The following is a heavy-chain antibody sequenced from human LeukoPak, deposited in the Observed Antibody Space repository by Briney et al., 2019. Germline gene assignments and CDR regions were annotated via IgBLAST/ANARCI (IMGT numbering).Heavy chain of an antibody. CDR2: IYYSGST. CDR1: GGSIRSYS. J-gene: IGHJ4*02. Sequence: SETLSLTCTVSGGSIRSYSWTWIRQPPGKGLEWIGYIYYSGSTNYNPSLKSRVTISVDTTKNQFSLKLTSVTAADTALYFCARAFNSGDYFDYWGQGTLVTVSS. D-gene: IGHD2-15*01. CDR3: ARAFNSGDYFDY. V-gene: IGHV4-59*01.